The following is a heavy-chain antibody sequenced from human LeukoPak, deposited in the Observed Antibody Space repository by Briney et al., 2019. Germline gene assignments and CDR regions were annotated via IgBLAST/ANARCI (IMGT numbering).Heavy chain of an antibody. CDR1: GYTFSSYA. V-gene: IGHV3-23*01. J-gene: IGHJ4*02. D-gene: IGHD5-12*01. CDR3: AKDSSRSGFDWSDY. CDR2: ISGSGGST. Sequence: PGGSLRLSCAASGYTFSSYAMSWVRQAPGKGLEWVSAISGSGGSTYYADSVKGRFTISRDNSKNTLYLQMNSLRAEDTAVYYCAKDSSRSGFDWSDYWGQGTLVTVSS.